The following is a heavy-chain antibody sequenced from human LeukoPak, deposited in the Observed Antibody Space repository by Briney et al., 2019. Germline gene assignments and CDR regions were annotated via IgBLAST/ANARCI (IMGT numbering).Heavy chain of an antibody. CDR2: ISPYNGDT. D-gene: IGHD2-21*02. Sequence: ASVKVSCKASGYTFTSYGISWVRQAPGQGLEWMGWISPYNGDTNYAPNLQGRVTMTTDTSTSTAYMELRSLRSDDTAVYYCVGGLGASCGGDCYLYWGQGTLVTVSS. J-gene: IGHJ4*02. CDR3: VGGLGASCGGDCYLY. CDR1: GYTFTSYG. V-gene: IGHV1-18*01.